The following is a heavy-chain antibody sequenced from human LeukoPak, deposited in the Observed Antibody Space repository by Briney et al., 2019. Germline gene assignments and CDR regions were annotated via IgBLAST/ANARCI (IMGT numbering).Heavy chain of an antibody. CDR1: GFTFSSYS. D-gene: IGHD6-13*01. Sequence: GGSLRLSCAASGFTFSSYSMNWVRQAPGKGLEWVSYISSSSSTIYYADSVKGRFTISRDNAKNSLYLQMNSLGAEDTAVYYCARDPYGSGWYYFDYWGQGTLVTVSS. CDR3: ARDPYGSGWYYFDY. CDR2: ISSSSSTI. V-gene: IGHV3-48*01. J-gene: IGHJ4*02.